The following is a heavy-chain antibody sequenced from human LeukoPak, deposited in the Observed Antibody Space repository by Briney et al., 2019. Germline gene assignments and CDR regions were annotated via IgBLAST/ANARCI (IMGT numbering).Heavy chain of an antibody. CDR1: GFSFSSYW. J-gene: IGHJ4*02. V-gene: IGHV3-7*01. D-gene: IGHD1-1*01. CDR2: IKFDGNEE. Sequence: PGGSLRLSCAASGFSFSSYWMSWMRQAPEKGLEWVANIKFDGNEEYYVDSVKGRFTISRDNAKNSLYLQLNSLRVEDTAVYYCKSGGAAPGSFDYWGQGTLVTVSP. CDR3: KSGGAAPGSFDY.